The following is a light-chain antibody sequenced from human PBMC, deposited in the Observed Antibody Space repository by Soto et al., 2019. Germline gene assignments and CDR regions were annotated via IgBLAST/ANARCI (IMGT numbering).Light chain of an antibody. CDR3: QQYNSYSRT. Sequence: DIQVTQSPSTLSASVGDRVTITCRANESNSRWLAWYQHKPGKPPKLLIYKTSRLQDGVPSRFGGSGSGPEFTLSINGLQPDDFATYYCQQYNSYSRTFGQGTKVDIK. V-gene: IGKV1-5*03. CDR2: KTS. J-gene: IGKJ1*01. CDR1: ESNSRW.